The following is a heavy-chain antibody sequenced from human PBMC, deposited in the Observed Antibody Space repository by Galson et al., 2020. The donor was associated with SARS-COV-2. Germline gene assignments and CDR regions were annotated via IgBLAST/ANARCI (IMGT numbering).Heavy chain of an antibody. J-gene: IGHJ5*02. D-gene: IGHD6-19*01. V-gene: IGHV1-24*01. CDR1: GYTLTELS. CDR3: ATGRSTPLYSSGWYGPSVLDP. Sequence: ASVKVSCKVSGYTLTELSMHWVRQAPGKGLEWMGGFDPEDGETIYAQKFQGRVTMTEDTSTDTAYMELSSLRSEDTAVYYCATGRSTPLYSSGWYGPSVLDPWGQGTLVTVSS. CDR2: FDPEDGET.